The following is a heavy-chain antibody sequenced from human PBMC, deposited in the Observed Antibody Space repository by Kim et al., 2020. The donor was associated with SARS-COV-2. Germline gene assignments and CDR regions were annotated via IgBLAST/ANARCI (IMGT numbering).Heavy chain of an antibody. D-gene: IGHD4-17*01. J-gene: IGHJ4*02. CDR2: IYYSGST. Sequence: SETLSLTCTVSGGSISSGGYYWSWIRQHPGKGLEWIGYIYYSGSTYYNPSLKSRVTISVDTSKNQFSLKLSSVTAADTAVYYCARDSIYGDHFDYGGRGTLVTVST. CDR3: ARDSIYGDHFDY. CDR1: GGSISSGGYY. V-gene: IGHV4-31*03.